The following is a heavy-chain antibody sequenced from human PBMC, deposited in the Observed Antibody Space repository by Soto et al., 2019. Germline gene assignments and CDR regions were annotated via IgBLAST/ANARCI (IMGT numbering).Heavy chain of an antibody. J-gene: IGHJ4*02. D-gene: IGHD3-10*01. CDR3: AKVEPLWFGELSSFRLPDY. CDR2: ISGSGGST. CDR1: GFTFSSYA. Sequence: GGSLRLSCASSGFTFSSYAMSWVRQAPGKGLEWVSAISGSGGSTYYADSVKGRFTISRDNSKNTLYLQMNSLRAEDTAVYYCAKVEPLWFGELSSFRLPDYWGQGTLVTVSS. V-gene: IGHV3-23*01.